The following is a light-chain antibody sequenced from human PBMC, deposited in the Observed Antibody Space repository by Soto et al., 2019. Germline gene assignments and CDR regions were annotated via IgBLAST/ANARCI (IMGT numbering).Light chain of an antibody. Sequence: IVLTHYPATLSLSPGERASLSCRASQSIDGYLAWYQQKPGQPPRLLFYDASNRATGIPARFSAFGSGTDFTLTISALEPEDFAVYYCQQRSNWPFTFGGGTKVDIK. J-gene: IGKJ4*01. CDR1: QSIDGY. CDR2: DAS. CDR3: QQRSNWPFT. V-gene: IGKV3-11*01.